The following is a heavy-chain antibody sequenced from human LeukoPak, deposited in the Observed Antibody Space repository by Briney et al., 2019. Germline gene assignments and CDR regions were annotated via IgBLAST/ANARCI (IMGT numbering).Heavy chain of an antibody. V-gene: IGHV4-39*07. CDR1: GGSISSSSYY. J-gene: IGHJ4*02. D-gene: IGHD2-8*02. CDR3: ARGSLLGFHFDY. Sequence: PSETLSLTCTVSGGSISSSSYYWGWIRQPPGKGLEWIGSIYYSGSTYYNPSLKSRVTISVDTSKNQFSLKLSSVTAADTAVYYCARGSLLGFHFDYWGQGTLVTVSS. CDR2: IYYSGST.